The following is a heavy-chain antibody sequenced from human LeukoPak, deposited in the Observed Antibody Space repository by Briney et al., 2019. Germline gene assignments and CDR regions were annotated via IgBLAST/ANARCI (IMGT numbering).Heavy chain of an antibody. CDR2: INHSGST. Sequence: SETLSLTCAVYGGSFSGYYWSWIRQPPGKGLEWIGEINHSGSTNYNLSLKSRITISVDTSKNQFSLKLNSVTAADTAVYYCARDFPDCSSTSCYTNDAFDIWGQGTMVTVSS. D-gene: IGHD2-2*02. CDR3: ARDFPDCSSTSCYTNDAFDI. J-gene: IGHJ3*02. V-gene: IGHV4-34*01. CDR1: GGSFSGYY.